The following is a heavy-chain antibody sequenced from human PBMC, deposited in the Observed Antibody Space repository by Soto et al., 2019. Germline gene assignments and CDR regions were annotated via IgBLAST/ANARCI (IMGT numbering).Heavy chain of an antibody. J-gene: IGHJ4*02. CDR3: ARCRDGYNYPFDY. CDR2: IYYSGST. V-gene: IGHV4-59*08. CDR1: GGSISSYY. Sequence: SETLSLTCTVSGGSISSYYWSWIRQPPGKGLEWIGYIYYSGSTNYNPPIKSRVTISVDTSKNQFSLKLSSVTAADTVVYYCARCRDGYNYPFDYWGQGTLVTVSS. D-gene: IGHD5-12*01.